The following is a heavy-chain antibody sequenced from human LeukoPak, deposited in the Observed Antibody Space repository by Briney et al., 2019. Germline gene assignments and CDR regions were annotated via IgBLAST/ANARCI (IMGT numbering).Heavy chain of an antibody. V-gene: IGHV7-4-1*02. Sequence: ASVKVSCKASGGTFSIYAISWVRQAPGQGLEWMGWINTNTGNPTYAQGFTGRFVFSLDTSVSTAYLQISSLKADDTAMYYCARGDYDTHGYQTRWGQGTLVTVSS. CDR1: GGTFSIYA. CDR2: INTNTGNP. J-gene: IGHJ4*02. D-gene: IGHD3-22*01. CDR3: ARGDYDTHGYQTR.